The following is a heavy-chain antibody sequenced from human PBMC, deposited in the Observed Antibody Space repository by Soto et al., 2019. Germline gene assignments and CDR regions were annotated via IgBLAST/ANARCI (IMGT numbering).Heavy chain of an antibody. CDR2: INPNSGGT. CDR3: ARAPLSVAARILINSFEFDY. CDR1: GYTFTGYY. Sequence: ASVKVSCKASGYTFTGYYMHWVRQAPGQGLEWMGWINPNSGGTNYAQKFQGWVTMTRDTSISTAYMELSRLRSDDTAVYYCARAPLSVAARILINSFEFDYWGQGTLVTVSS. J-gene: IGHJ4*02. V-gene: IGHV1-2*04. D-gene: IGHD6-6*01.